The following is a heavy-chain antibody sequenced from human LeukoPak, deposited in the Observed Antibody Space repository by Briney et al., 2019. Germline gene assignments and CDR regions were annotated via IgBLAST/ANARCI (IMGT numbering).Heavy chain of an antibody. D-gene: IGHD3-16*02. J-gene: IGHJ4*02. V-gene: IGHV1-8*01. CDR3: ARDPSRDYVWGSYRPYYFDY. CDR2: MNPNSANT. Sequence: ASVKVSCKASGYTFTNYDINWVRQATGQGLEWMGWMNPNSANTGYAQKFQGRVTMTRDTSISTAYMELSSLRSEDTAVYYCARDPSRDYVWGSYRPYYFDYWGQGTLVTVSS. CDR1: GYTFTNYD.